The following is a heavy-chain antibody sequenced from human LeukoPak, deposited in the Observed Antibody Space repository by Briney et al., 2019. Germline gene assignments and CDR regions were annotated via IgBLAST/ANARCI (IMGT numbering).Heavy chain of an antibody. D-gene: IGHD6-19*01. CDR1: GFTFSFYG. V-gene: IGHV3-33*06. CDR2: IWYDGSNK. Sequence: GESLRLSCATSGFTFSFYGMHWVRQAPGKGLEWVAVIWYDGSNKYYADSVKGRFTISRDNSKNTLYLQMNSLRAEDTAVYYCAKAERAVAGPPFDYWGQGTLVTVSS. J-gene: IGHJ4*02. CDR3: AKAERAVAGPPFDY.